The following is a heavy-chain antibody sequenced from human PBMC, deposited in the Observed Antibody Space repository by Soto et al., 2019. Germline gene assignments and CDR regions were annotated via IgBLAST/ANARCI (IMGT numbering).Heavy chain of an antibody. D-gene: IGHD5-12*01. J-gene: IGHJ3*02. CDR3: ARGLGIVATIFAFDI. CDR2: IYYSGST. V-gene: IGHV4-39*01. CDR1: GGSISSSSYY. Sequence: SETLSLTCTVSGGSISSSSYYWGWIRQPPGKGLEWIGSIYYSGSTYYNPSLKSRVTISVDTSKNQFSLKLSSVTAADTAVYYCARGLGIVATIFAFDIWGQGTMVTVSS.